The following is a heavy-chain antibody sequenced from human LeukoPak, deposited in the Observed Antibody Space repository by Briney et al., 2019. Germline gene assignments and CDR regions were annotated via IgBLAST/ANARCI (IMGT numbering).Heavy chain of an antibody. Sequence: GGSLRLSCAASGFTFSSYGMHWVRQAPGKGLEWVAFIRYDGSNKYYADSVKGRFTISRGNSKDTLYLQMNSLRAEDTAVYYCAKDRGVVVPAAILDDYWGQGTPVTVSS. V-gene: IGHV3-30*02. CDR1: GFTFSSYG. CDR3: AKDRGVVVPAAILDDY. CDR2: IRYDGSNK. D-gene: IGHD2-2*02. J-gene: IGHJ4*02.